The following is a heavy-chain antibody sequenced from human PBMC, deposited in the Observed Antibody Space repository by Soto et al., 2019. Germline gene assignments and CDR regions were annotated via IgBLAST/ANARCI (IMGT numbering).Heavy chain of an antibody. CDR3: ASWDPEKVLDY. J-gene: IGHJ4*02. CDR1: GFTFSSHG. D-gene: IGHD1-26*01. V-gene: IGHV3-33*01. CDR2: RWYDGSSK. Sequence: QVQLVDSGVWVGQPGRSLRVSCAASGFTFSSHGMHCVLQAPGKWLEWVAVRWYDGSSKYYGESVKGRFIISRDNSKNTVDMQMNSLRAEDTAISYCASWDPEKVLDYWGQGTLVTVSS.